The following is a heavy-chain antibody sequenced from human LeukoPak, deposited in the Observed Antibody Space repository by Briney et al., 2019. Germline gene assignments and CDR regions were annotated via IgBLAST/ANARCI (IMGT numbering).Heavy chain of an antibody. J-gene: IGHJ6*03. CDR2: ISAYNGNT. Sequence: ASVKVSCKASGYTFPSYGLSWVRQAPGQGLEWMGWISAYNGNTNYAQKLQGRVTMTTDTSTSTAYMELRSLRSDDTAVYYCARVGDYYDSSGSYYYYMDVWGKGTTVTVSS. V-gene: IGHV1-18*01. CDR1: GYTFPSYG. D-gene: IGHD3-22*01. CDR3: ARVGDYYDSSGSYYYYMDV.